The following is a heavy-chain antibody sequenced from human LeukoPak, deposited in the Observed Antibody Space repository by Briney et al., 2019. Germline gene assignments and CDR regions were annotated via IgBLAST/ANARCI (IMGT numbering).Heavy chain of an antibody. CDR2: INPHRGVT. J-gene: IGHJ2*01. CDR3: ARTPGGSYPDDWYFDL. Sequence: ASVKVSCKASGYTFTDYYLHWVRQAPGQGLEWMAWINPHRGVTNYAQKFQGRVTVTRDTSITTAYMELSRLRSDDTAVYYYARTPGGSYPDDWYFDLWGRGTLVTVSS. V-gene: IGHV1-2*02. CDR1: GYTFTDYY. D-gene: IGHD1-26*01.